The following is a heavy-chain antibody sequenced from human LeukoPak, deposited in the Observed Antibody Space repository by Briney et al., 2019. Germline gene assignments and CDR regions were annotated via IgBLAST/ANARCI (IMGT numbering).Heavy chain of an antibody. Sequence: GGSLRLSCAASGFTLSSYEMNWVRQAPGKGLEWVSYISRSGSAMYYADSVKGRFTISRDNAKNSLYLQMNSLRAEDTAVYYCAREISALGNYFDSWGQGTLVTVSS. CDR2: ISRSGSAM. V-gene: IGHV3-48*03. D-gene: IGHD7-27*01. CDR3: AREISALGNYFDS. CDR1: GFTLSSYE. J-gene: IGHJ4*02.